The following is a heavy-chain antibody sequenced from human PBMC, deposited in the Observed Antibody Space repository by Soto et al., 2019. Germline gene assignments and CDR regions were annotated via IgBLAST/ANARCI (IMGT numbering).Heavy chain of an antibody. CDR3: ARGRGAAAGTNNWFDP. D-gene: IGHD6-13*01. CDR1: GGTFSSYA. J-gene: IGHJ5*02. V-gene: IGHV1-69*04. CDR2: IIPILGIA. Sequence: ASVKVSCKASGGTFSSYAISWVRQAPGQGLEWMGRIIPILGIANYAQKFQGRVTITADKSTSTAYMELSSLRSEDTAVYYCARGRGAAAGTNNWFDPWGQGTLVTVSS.